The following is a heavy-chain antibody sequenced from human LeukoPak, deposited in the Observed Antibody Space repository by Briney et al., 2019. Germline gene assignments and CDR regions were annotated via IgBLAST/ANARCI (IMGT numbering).Heavy chain of an antibody. J-gene: IGHJ4*02. CDR2: IRYDGSNK. V-gene: IGHV3-30*02. Sequence: GGSLRLSCAASGFTFSSYGMHWVRQAPGRGLEWVAFIRYDGSNKYYADFVKGRFTISRDNPKNTLYLQMNSLRAEDTAVYYCAKDRLVATISPVDYWGQGTLVTVSS. CDR3: AKDRLVATISPVDY. CDR1: GFTFSSYG. D-gene: IGHD5-12*01.